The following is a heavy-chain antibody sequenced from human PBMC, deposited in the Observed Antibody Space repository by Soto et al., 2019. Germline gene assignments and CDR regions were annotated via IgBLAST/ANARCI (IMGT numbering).Heavy chain of an antibody. J-gene: IGHJ4*02. Sequence: QVQLVQSGAEVKKPGASVKVSCKASGYTFTSYYMHWVRQTPGQGLEWMGIINPSGGNTSYAQKFQGRVNMTSDTSTSTVYKELSSLRSEDTDVYYCARGPRDLVWGQGTLVTVSS. CDR1: GYTFTSYY. CDR3: ARGPRDLV. V-gene: IGHV1-46*01. D-gene: IGHD2-8*02. CDR2: INPSGGNT.